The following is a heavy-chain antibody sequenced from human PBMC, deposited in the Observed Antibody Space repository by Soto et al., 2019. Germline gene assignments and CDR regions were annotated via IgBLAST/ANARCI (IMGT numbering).Heavy chain of an antibody. CDR2: IYYSGST. V-gene: IGHV4-39*01. Sequence: QLQLQESGPGLVKPSETLSLTCTVSGGSISSSSYYWGWIRQPPGKGLEWIGSIYYSGSTYYNPSLKSRGNIPVDTSKNHVSLKLSSVTAADTAVYYCARRTVTTFAWYFDLWGRGTLVTVSS. D-gene: IGHD4-17*01. CDR1: GGSISSSSYY. CDR3: ARRTVTTFAWYFDL. J-gene: IGHJ2*01.